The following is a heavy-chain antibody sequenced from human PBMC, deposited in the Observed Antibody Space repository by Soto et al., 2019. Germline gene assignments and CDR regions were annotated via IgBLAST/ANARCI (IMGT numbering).Heavy chain of an antibody. J-gene: IGHJ4*02. V-gene: IGHV5-51*01. CDR2: IYPGDSDT. D-gene: IGHD3-16*01. Sequence: PGESLKISCKGSGYSFTSYWIGWVRQMPGKGLEWMGIIYPGDSDTRYSPSFQGQVTISADKSISTAYLQWSSLKASDTAMYYCARHYYDYVWGSYRAPLDYWGQGTLVTVSS. CDR1: GYSFTSYW. CDR3: ARHYYDYVWGSYRAPLDY.